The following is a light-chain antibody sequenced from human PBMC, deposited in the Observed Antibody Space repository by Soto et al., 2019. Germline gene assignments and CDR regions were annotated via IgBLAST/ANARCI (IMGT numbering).Light chain of an antibody. J-gene: IGKJ4*01. CDR1: QSVGSY. Sequence: EIGLIQSPATLSLSPGERATLSCRASQSVGSYLAWYQHKPGQAPRLLISDASNRATGIPARFSGSGSETDFTLTISSLEPEDSAVYYCQQRSNWPSLTFGGGSKVDI. CDR2: DAS. CDR3: QQRSNWPSLT. V-gene: IGKV3-11*01.